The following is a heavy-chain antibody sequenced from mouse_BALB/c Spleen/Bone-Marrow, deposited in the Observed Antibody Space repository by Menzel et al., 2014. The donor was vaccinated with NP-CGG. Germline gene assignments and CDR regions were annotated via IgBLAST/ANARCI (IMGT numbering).Heavy chain of an antibody. D-gene: IGHD1-3*01. V-gene: IGHV1-67*01. CDR2: ISTYSGNT. Sequence: VQLQQSGPELVRPGVSVKISCKGSGYTFTDYAMHWVKQSHAKCLGWIGVISTYSGNTNYNQKFKGKATMTVVKSSSTAYMELARLTSEDSAIYYCARRTNLQGDFDVWGAGTTVTVSS. CDR3: ARRTNLQGDFDV. J-gene: IGHJ1*01. CDR1: GYTFTDYA.